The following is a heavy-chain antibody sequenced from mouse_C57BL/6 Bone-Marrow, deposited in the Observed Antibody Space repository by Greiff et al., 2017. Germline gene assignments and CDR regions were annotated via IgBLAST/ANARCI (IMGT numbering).Heavy chain of an antibody. Sequence: EVQLVESGGGLVQPGGSLKLSCAASGFTFSDYYMYWVRQTPEKRLEWVAYISNGGGSPYYPDNVKGRCTISRDNAKNTLYLQMSSLKAEDTAMYDCARGWLVATNYFDYWGQGTTLTVSA. CDR2: ISNGGGSP. J-gene: IGHJ2*01. CDR3: ARGWLVATNYFDY. D-gene: IGHD1-1*01. V-gene: IGHV5-12*01. CDR1: GFTFSDYY.